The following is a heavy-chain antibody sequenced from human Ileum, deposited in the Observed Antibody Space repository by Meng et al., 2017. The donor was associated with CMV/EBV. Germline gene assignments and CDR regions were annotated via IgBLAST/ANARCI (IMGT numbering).Heavy chain of an antibody. Sequence: GGSLRLSCVASGFTFSSYTLHWVRQAPGKGLEWVSLISSSDSYIYYADSVKGRFTVSRDNAKNSLFLQMNSLRAEDTAVYYCARVFGALRSAFDYWGQGTLVTVSS. CDR3: ARVFGALRSAFDY. CDR2: ISSSDSYI. CDR1: GFTFSSYT. D-gene: IGHD3-10*01. V-gene: IGHV3-21*01. J-gene: IGHJ4*02.